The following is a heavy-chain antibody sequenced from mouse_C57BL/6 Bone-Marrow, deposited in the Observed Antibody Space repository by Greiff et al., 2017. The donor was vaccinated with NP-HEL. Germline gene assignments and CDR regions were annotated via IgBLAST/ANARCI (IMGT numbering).Heavy chain of an antibody. CDR2: IYPGDGDT. V-gene: IGHV1-82*01. Sequence: VQLHQSGPELVKPGASVKISCKASGYAFSSSWMNWVKQRPGQGLEWIGRIYPGDGDTNYNGKFKGKATLTADKSSSTAYMQLSSLTSEDSAVYFCARSRLLRLYYFDYWGQGTTLTVSS. CDR1: GYAFSSSW. CDR3: ARSRLLRLYYFDY. J-gene: IGHJ2*01. D-gene: IGHD2-3*01.